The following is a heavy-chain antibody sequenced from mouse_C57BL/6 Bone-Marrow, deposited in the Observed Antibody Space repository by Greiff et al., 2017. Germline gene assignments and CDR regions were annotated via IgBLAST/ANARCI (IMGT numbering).Heavy chain of an antibody. J-gene: IGHJ1*03. D-gene: IGHD2-3*01. CDR3: ARGKIYDGYFDV. CDR1: GYTFTSYW. Sequence: QVQLKQPGAELVKPGASVKMSCKASGYTFTSYWITWVKQRPGQGLEWIGDIYPGSGSTNYNEKFKSKATLTVDTSSSTAYMQLSSLTSEDSAVYYCARGKIYDGYFDVWGTGTTVTVSS. CDR2: IYPGSGST. V-gene: IGHV1-55*01.